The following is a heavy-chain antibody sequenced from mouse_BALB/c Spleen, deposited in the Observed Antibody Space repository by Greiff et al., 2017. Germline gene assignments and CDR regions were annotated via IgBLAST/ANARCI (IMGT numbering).Heavy chain of an antibody. CDR2: ISSGSSTI. Sequence: EVQLVESGGGLVQPGGSRKLSCAASGFTFSSFGMHWVRQAPEKGLEWVAYISSGSSTIYYADTVKGRFTISRDNPKNTLFLQMTSLRSEDTAMYYCARSDGNYWFAYWGQGTLVTVSA. D-gene: IGHD2-1*01. V-gene: IGHV5-17*02. J-gene: IGHJ3*01. CDR1: GFTFSSFG. CDR3: ARSDGNYWFAY.